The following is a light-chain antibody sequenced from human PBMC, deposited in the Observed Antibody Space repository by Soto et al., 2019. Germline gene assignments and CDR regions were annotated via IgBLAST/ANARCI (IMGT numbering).Light chain of an antibody. CDR3: QSYDTNRRGV. CDR1: SSNIGAGYD. CDR2: ANN. Sequence: QSVLTQPPSVSGAPGQRVTISCTGSSSNIGAGYDVHWYQQFPGTAPKLLIYANNNRPSGVPDRVSASKSGTSASLAITGLQADDEADYYCQSYDTNRRGVFGTGTKVTVL. J-gene: IGLJ1*01. V-gene: IGLV1-40*01.